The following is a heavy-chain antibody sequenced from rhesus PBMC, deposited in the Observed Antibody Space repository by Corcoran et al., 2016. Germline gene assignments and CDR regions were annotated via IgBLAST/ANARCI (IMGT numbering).Heavy chain of an antibody. CDR3: TRGSYGSSSSDY. CDR2: LTGNRGTT. V-gene: IGHV4-76*01. Sequence: QVQLQESGPGLVKPSETLSLTCAVSGGSISGGYDWSWIRQPPGKGREWIGYLTGNRGTTNYNPTLKTRVTISKDTSKNQFSLRLNSLTAADTAVYYCTRGSYGSSSSDYWGQGVLVTVSS. CDR1: GGSISGGYD. D-gene: IGHD4-29*01. J-gene: IGHJ4*01.